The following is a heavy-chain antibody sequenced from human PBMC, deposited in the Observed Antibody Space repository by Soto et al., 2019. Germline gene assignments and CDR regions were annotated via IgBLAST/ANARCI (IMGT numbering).Heavy chain of an antibody. J-gene: IGHJ4*02. CDR1: GFTFSNVW. V-gene: IGHV3-15*07. Sequence: EVQLVESGGGLVKPGGSLRLSCAASGFTFSNVWMNWVRQAPGQGLEWVGRIKSKTDGGTTDYAAPVKGRFTISRDDSKNTLYLQMNSLKTDDTAVYYCTPRALKYSSGWYEFSDWGQGTLVTVS. CDR3: TPRALKYSSGWYEFSD. CDR2: IKSKTDGGTT. D-gene: IGHD6-19*01.